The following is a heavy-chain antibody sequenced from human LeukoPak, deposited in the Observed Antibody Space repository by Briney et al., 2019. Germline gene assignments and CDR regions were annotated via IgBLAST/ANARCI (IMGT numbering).Heavy chain of an antibody. D-gene: IGHD6-19*01. Sequence: GGSLRLSCAASGFTFSSSEMNWVRQAPGKGLEWISYIRSSGSTLHYTDSVKGRFTISRDNAKNSLYLQMNSLRAEDTAVYYCARSSGWYGWGQGTLVTVSS. CDR2: IRSSGSTL. V-gene: IGHV3-48*03. J-gene: IGHJ4*02. CDR3: ARSSGWYG. CDR1: GFTFSSSE.